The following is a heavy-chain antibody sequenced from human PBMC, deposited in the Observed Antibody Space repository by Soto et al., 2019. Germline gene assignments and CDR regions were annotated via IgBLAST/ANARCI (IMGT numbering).Heavy chain of an antibody. V-gene: IGHV1-46*01. CDR2: INPSGGST. CDR3: ARGLSPGGGAFDY. J-gene: IGHJ4*02. Sequence: QVQLVQSGAEVKKPGASVKVSCKASGYTFTRYYMHWVRQAPGQGLEWMGIINPSGGSTSYAQKFHGRVTMTRDTYTSTVYMELSSLRSEDTAVYYCARGLSPGGGAFDYWGQGTLVTVSS. CDR1: GYTFTRYY. D-gene: IGHD3-16*01.